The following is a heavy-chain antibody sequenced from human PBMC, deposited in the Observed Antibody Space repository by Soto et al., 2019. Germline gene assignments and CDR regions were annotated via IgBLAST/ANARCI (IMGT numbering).Heavy chain of an antibody. CDR3: AKSPRGEMATD. Sequence: QVQLVQSGGEVKKPGASVTVSCKASGYTFINYHITWVRQAPGQGLEWMAWINTYNGMTDYAQRFQGRVTMTRDTSTSTAYMALRNLGSAATAVYFCAKSPRGEMATDWGQGTLVTVSS. J-gene: IGHJ4*02. D-gene: IGHD5-12*01. V-gene: IGHV1-18*01. CDR2: INTYNGMT. CDR1: GYTFINYH.